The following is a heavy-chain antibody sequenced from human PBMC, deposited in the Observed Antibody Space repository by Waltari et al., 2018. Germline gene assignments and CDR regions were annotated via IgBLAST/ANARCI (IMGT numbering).Heavy chain of an antibody. Sequence: QVQLQQWGAGLLKPSEPLSLTCAVYGGSFRGHYWSWIRQPPGKGLEWIGEISDRGSTKYNPSLKSRVTISGDTSKNQFSLKVSSVTAADMAVYYCARAPSGTIEYFQHWGQGTLVTVSS. D-gene: IGHD1-26*01. CDR3: ARAPSGTIEYFQH. V-gene: IGHV4-34*01. J-gene: IGHJ1*01. CDR2: ISDRGST. CDR1: GGSFRGHY.